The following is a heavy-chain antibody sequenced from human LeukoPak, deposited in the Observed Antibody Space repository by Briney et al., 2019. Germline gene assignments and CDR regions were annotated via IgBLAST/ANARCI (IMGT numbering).Heavy chain of an antibody. CDR1: GFTFSSYS. CDR2: ISSSSSYI. Sequence: GGALRLSCAASGFTFSSYSMNWVRQAPGKGLEWVSSISSSSSYIYYANSVKGRFTIPRDNAKNSLYLQMDSLRAEDTAVYYCARVVTISASDYWGQGTLVTVSS. V-gene: IGHV3-21*01. CDR3: ARVVTISASDY. J-gene: IGHJ4*02. D-gene: IGHD4-11*01.